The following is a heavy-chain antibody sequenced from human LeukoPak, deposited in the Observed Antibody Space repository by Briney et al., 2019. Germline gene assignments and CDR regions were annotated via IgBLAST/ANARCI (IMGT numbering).Heavy chain of an antibody. CDR2: LNPSDGGT. Sequence: ASVKVSCKASGYTFTSFYLHWVRQAPGQGLEWMGILNPSDGGTTYAQRFQGRVTMTRDTSTSTVYMELSSLRSEDTAVYYCARVSGGYNIDWGQGTLVTDSS. CDR1: GYTFTSFY. D-gene: IGHD5-24*01. V-gene: IGHV1-46*01. CDR3: ARVSGGYNID. J-gene: IGHJ4*02.